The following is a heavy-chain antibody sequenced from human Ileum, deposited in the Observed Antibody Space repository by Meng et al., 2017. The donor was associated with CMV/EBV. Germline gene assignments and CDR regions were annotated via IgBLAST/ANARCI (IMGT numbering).Heavy chain of an antibody. D-gene: IGHD2-2*01. CDR2: ISSSSSTI. J-gene: IGHJ6*02. CDR3: AKAGCSSTGCHYFGLDA. Sequence: GESLKISCAVSGFTFSTHNMNWVRQAPGKGLEWVSYISSSSSTIYYADSVKGRFTISRDNAKNSLYLQMNSLRAEDTALYYCAKAGCSSTGCHYFGLDAWGQGTTVTVSS. CDR1: GFTFSTHN. V-gene: IGHV3-48*04.